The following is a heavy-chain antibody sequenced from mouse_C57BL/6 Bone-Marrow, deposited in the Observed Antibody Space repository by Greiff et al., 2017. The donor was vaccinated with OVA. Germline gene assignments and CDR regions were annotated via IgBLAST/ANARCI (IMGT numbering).Heavy chain of an antibody. J-gene: IGHJ1*03. Sequence: QVQLQQPGAELVKPGASVKMSCKASGYTFTSYWITWVKQRPGQGLEWIGDIYPGSGSTNYNAKFKGKATLTVDTSSSTAYMQLSRLTSEDSAVYYCALYYYGSYWYFDVWGTGTTVTVSS. CDR3: ALYYYGSYWYFDV. D-gene: IGHD1-1*01. V-gene: IGHV1-55*01. CDR2: IYPGSGST. CDR1: GYTFTSYW.